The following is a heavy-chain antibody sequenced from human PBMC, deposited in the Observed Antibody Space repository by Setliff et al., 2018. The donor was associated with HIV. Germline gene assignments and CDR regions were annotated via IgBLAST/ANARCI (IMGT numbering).Heavy chain of an antibody. J-gene: IGHJ4*02. V-gene: IGHV1-69*13. CDR1: GGTFSSYG. CDR2: VIPLFGTE. Sequence: ASVKVSCKSSGGTFSSYGVTWVRQAPGQGLEWMGGVIPLFGTEKVAQKFQGRVTITADESTNTAYMELSSLRSEDTAIYYCARGLEIHSADGYYFDYWGQGTLVTVSS. CDR3: ARGLEIHSADGYYFDY. D-gene: IGHD2-21*01.